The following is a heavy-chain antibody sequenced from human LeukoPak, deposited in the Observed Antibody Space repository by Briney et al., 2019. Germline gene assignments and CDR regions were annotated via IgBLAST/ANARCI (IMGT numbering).Heavy chain of an antibody. J-gene: IGHJ6*03. CDR2: IYTSGST. CDR1: GGSISSGSYY. D-gene: IGHD3-22*01. Sequence: PSQTLSLTCTVSGGSISSGSYYWSWIRQPAGKGLEWIGRIYTSGSTNYNPSLKSRVTISVDTSKNQFSLKLSSVTAADTAVYYCAGEDSSGYYYTPRYYYVDVWGKGTTVTISS. CDR3: AGEDSSGYYYTPRYYYVDV. V-gene: IGHV4-61*02.